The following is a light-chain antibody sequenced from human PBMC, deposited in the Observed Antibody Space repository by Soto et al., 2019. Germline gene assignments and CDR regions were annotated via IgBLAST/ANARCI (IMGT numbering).Light chain of an antibody. CDR2: QDS. Sequence: SYELTQPPSVSVSPGQTASITCSGDKLGDKYACWYQQKPGQSPVLVIYQDSKRPSGIPERFSGSNSGNTATLTISGTQAMDEADYYCQAWGSSTAVVFGGGTKVTV. CDR1: KLGDKY. V-gene: IGLV3-1*01. J-gene: IGLJ2*01. CDR3: QAWGSSTAVV.